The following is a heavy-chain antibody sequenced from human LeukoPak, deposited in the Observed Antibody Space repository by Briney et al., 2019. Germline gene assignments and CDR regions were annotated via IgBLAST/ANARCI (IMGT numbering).Heavy chain of an antibody. Sequence: GGSLRLSCAASGFTFSSYAMHWVRQAPGKGLEWVAVISYDGINKYYADSVKGRFTISRDNSKNTLYLQMNSLRAEDTAVYYCAKDKPDPYNNSPNHSNSGYWGQGTLVTVSS. CDR2: ISYDGINK. J-gene: IGHJ4*02. V-gene: IGHV3-30*18. D-gene: IGHD3-10*01. CDR3: AKDKPDPYNNSPNHSNSGY. CDR1: GFTFSSYA.